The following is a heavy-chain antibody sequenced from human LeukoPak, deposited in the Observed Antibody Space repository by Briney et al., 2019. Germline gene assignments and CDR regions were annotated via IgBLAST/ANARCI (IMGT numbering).Heavy chain of an antibody. Sequence: GGSLRLSCAASGFTFSSYWMHWVRQAPGKGLVWVSRIKSVGSSTSYADSVKGRFTISRDNAKNTLYLQMNSLRAEDTAVYYCARRSAAKDAFDIWGQGTMVTVSS. CDR1: GFTFSSYW. J-gene: IGHJ3*02. CDR2: IKSVGSST. D-gene: IGHD6-25*01. CDR3: ARRSAAKDAFDI. V-gene: IGHV3-74*01.